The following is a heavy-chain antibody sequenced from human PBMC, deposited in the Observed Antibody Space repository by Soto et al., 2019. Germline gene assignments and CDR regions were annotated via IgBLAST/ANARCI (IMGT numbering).Heavy chain of an antibody. CDR1: GGTFSSDS. CDR2: IIPMCDTP. J-gene: IGHJ4*02. D-gene: IGHD2-15*01. Sequence: QVQLVQSGAEVKKPGSSVKVSCKASGGTFSSDSFSWVRQAPGQGLEWMGGIIPMCDTPIYAQKFQDRVTITADESTSTADMQLSSLRSGDTAVYYCARSGGLDRDFNYWGQGSLVTVSS. CDR3: ARSGGLDRDFNY. V-gene: IGHV1-69*12.